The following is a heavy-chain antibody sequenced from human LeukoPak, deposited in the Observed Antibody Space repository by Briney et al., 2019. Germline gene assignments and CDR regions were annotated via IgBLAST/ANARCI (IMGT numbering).Heavy chain of an antibody. V-gene: IGHV4-61*02. CDR1: GGSISSGSYY. J-gene: IGHJ5*02. D-gene: IGHD6-13*01. CDR3: ARVIAAAGKYNWFDP. Sequence: SETLSLTCTVSGGSISSGSYYWSWIRQPAGKGLEWIGRIYTSGSTNYNPSLKSRVTISVDTSKNQFSLKLSSVTAADTAVYYCARVIAAAGKYNWFDPWGQGTLVTVSS. CDR2: IYTSGST.